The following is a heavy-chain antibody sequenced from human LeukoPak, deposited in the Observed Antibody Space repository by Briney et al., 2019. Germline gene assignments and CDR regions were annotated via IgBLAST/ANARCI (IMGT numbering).Heavy chain of an antibody. CDR1: GCTCSGCA. CDR3: ASQDVVVVPAADY. J-gene: IGHJ4*02. Sequence: GGSLRLSCAASGCTCSGCAMSWVRQAPGKGLEWVSAISGSGGSTYYADSVKGRFTISRDNSKNTLYLQMNSLRAEDTAVYYCASQDVVVVPAADYWGQGTLVTVSS. D-gene: IGHD2-2*01. V-gene: IGHV3-23*01. CDR2: ISGSGGST.